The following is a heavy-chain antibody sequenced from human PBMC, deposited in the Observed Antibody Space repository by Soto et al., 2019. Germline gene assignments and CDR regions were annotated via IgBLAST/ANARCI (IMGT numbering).Heavy chain of an antibody. J-gene: IGHJ6*02. CDR3: AQDRRFCSKGVCYYYYGVDV. CDR2: THYSGST. D-gene: IGHD2-8*01. CDR1: GAPFPHGGYY. Sequence: SETLSLTCTVSGAPFPHGGYYWSWIRQEPRKGLEWIGYTHYSGSTYYNPALRSRAIISADTSKNQFSLNLTSVRAADTAVYYCAQDRRFCSKGVCYYYYGVDVWAQGTPVTVSS. V-gene: IGHV4-31*03.